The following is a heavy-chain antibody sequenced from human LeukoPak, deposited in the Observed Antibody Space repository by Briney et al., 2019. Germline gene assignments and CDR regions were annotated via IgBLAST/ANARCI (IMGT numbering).Heavy chain of an antibody. CDR2: IYPTGTT. CDR1: GGPINSYY. Sequence: PSETLSLTCTVSGGPINSYYWGWVRQPAGKGLEWIGRIYPTGTTNYSPSFKSRLTMSLDTSKNQFSLKLRSVTAADTAVYYCGRQGYTASYYFVGYWSQGTLVTVSS. V-gene: IGHV4-4*07. J-gene: IGHJ4*02. CDR3: GRQGYTASYYFVGY. D-gene: IGHD3-10*01.